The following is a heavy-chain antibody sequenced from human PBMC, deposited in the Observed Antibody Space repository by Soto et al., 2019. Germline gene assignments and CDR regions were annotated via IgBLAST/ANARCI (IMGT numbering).Heavy chain of an antibody. CDR1: GGAFRSYT. J-gene: IGHJ6*02. D-gene: IGHD6-19*01. CDR3: ARDEIAVANRVGMDV. V-gene: IGHV1-69*06. CDR2: ITPIFGAA. Sequence: QVQLVQSGAEVKKPGSSVKVSCKASGGAFRSYTISWVRQAPGQGLEWMGGITPIFGAANYAQKFEGRVTISADKSKTTAYMELSNLTSEDTAVYYCARDEIAVANRVGMDVWGQVTTVIVS.